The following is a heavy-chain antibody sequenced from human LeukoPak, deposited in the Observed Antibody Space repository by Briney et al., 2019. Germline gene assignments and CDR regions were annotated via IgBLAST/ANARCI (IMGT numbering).Heavy chain of an antibody. Sequence: TGGSLRLSCAASGFTFSSYSMNWVRQAPGKGLEWVSSISSSSSYIYYADSVKGRFTISRDNAKNSLYLQMNSLRAEDTAVYYCARVAPDIVHGYYFDYWGQGTLVTVSS. CDR1: GFTFSSYS. CDR3: ARVAPDIVHGYYFDY. J-gene: IGHJ4*02. D-gene: IGHD2-8*01. V-gene: IGHV3-21*01. CDR2: ISSSSSYI.